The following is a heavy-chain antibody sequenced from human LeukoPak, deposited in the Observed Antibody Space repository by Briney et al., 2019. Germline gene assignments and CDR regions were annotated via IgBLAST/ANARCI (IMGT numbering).Heavy chain of an antibody. Sequence: GGTLRLSCAASGFTFSDYGMSWVRQAPGKGLEWISSISSTGGTTYYADSVKGRFTISGDNSKNTLYLQMNSLRAEDTAVYYCAKDLGSGWSRADSGSYSWGQGTLVTVSS. CDR1: GFTFSDYG. V-gene: IGHV3-23*01. J-gene: IGHJ4*02. D-gene: IGHD1-26*01. CDR2: ISSTGGTT. CDR3: AKDLGSGWSRADSGSYS.